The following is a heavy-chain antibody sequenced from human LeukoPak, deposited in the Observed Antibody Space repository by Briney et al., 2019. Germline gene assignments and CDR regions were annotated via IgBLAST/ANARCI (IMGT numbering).Heavy chain of an antibody. V-gene: IGHV1-2*02. CDR2: INPNSGGT. Sequence: GASVTVSFTASGYTFTVYYMHWVRQAPGQGLEWMGWINPNSGGTNYAQKFQGRVTMTRDTSISTAYMELSRLRSDDTAVYYCAREAGTVWFGEEMDVWGKGTTVTISS. CDR3: AREAGTVWFGEEMDV. CDR1: GYTFTVYY. D-gene: IGHD3-10*01. J-gene: IGHJ6*04.